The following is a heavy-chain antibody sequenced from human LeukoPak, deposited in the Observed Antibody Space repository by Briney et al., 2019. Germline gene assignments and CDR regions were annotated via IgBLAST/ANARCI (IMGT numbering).Heavy chain of an antibody. CDR2: IYISGST. V-gene: IGHV4-59*10. D-gene: IGHD1-20*01. J-gene: IGHJ4*02. CDR1: GGSFSSYY. Sequence: PSETLSLTCAVYGGSFSSYYWSWIRQPAGKGLEWIGRIYISGSTNYNPSLKSRVTMSVDTSKNQFSLKLSSVTAADTAVYYCARTDRYNWKSPFDYWGQGTLVTVSS. CDR3: ARTDRYNWKSPFDY.